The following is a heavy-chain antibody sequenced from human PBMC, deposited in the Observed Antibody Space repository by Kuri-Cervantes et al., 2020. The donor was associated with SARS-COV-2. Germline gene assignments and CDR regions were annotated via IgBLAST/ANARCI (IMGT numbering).Heavy chain of an antibody. V-gene: IGHV3-30-3*01. J-gene: IGHJ4*02. Sequence: GESLKISCAASGFTFSSYAMSWIRQAPGKGLEWVAIVSYDGSNKYYADSVKGRFTISRDNSKNTLYLQMDSLRTEDTAVYYCARDRNTMIVVIINIDYWGQGALVTVSS. CDR3: ARDRNTMIVVIINIDY. CDR2: VSYDGSNK. D-gene: IGHD3-22*01. CDR1: GFTFSSYA.